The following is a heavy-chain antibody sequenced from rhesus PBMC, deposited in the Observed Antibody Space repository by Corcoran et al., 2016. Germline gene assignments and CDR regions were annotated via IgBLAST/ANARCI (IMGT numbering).Heavy chain of an antibody. CDR2: IDGDSANS. CDR1: GGPFSGYH. Sequence: QVKLQQWGEGLVKPSETLSLTCAVYGGPFSGYHWSWIRKPPGKELERDGNIDGDSANSKYNPSLTNRVTIAKNTSKSQFSLKLSAVPAADTAVYYCARNVKCGGSVSGCSSSFFIYWGQGVLVTVSS. V-gene: IGHV4-73*01. J-gene: IGHJ4*01. CDR3: ARNVKCGGSVSGCSSSFFIY. D-gene: IGHD2-33*01.